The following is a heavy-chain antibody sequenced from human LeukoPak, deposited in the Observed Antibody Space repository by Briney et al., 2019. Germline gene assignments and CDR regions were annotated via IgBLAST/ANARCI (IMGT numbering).Heavy chain of an antibody. D-gene: IGHD1-1*01. J-gene: IGHJ4*02. CDR3: TRGGTTFDY. Sequence: PGGSLRLSCTASGFTFSSYWMHWVRQAPGKGLVWVSRIDTGGRSTTYADSVKGRFTISRDNAKNTLSPQMNSLRGEDTAIYCCTRGGTTFDYWGQGTLVSVSS. CDR1: GFTFSSYW. V-gene: IGHV3-74*01. CDR2: IDTGGRST.